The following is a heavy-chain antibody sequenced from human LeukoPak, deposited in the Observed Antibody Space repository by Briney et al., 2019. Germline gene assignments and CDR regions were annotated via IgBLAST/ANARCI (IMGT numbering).Heavy chain of an antibody. V-gene: IGHV4-61*01. D-gene: IGHD7-27*01. Sequence: SETLSLTCTVSGGSISSSSCYWSWIRQSPGKGLEWIGYIYYTGTSYNPSLKSRVTISADTSKNQFSLNLSSVTAADTAVYYCASRKLGNDYWGQGTLVTVSS. J-gene: IGHJ4*02. CDR2: IYYTGT. CDR3: ASRKLGNDY. CDR1: GGSISSSSCY.